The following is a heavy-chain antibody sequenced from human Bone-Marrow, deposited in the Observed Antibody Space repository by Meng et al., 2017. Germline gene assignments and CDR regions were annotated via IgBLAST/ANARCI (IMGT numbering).Heavy chain of an antibody. V-gene: IGHV1-69*01. CDR1: GGTFSSYA. CDR2: IIPIFGTA. CDR3: AREPGPRVGWFDP. D-gene: IGHD1-26*01. Sequence: QGQLVQGGAEGKKPGSSVKVSCKAFGGTFSSYAISWVRQAPGQGLEWMGGIIPIFGTANYAQKFQGRVTITADESTSTAYMELSSLRSEDTAVYYCAREPGPRVGWFDPWGQGTLVTVSS. J-gene: IGHJ5*02.